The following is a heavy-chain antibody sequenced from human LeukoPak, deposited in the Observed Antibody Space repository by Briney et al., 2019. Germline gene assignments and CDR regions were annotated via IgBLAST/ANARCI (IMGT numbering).Heavy chain of an antibody. CDR1: GASISGYY. D-gene: IGHD1-26*01. CDR3: ARHGGSYTFAF. Sequence: SETLRLPCTVSGASISGYYCSWIRQPPGKGLEWIGFISYSGGTNYNPSLKSRVTISVDTSKTQFSLKLNSVTAADTAVYNCARHGGSYTFAFRGQGTLVTVSS. CDR2: ISYSGGT. V-gene: IGHV4-59*08. J-gene: IGHJ4*02.